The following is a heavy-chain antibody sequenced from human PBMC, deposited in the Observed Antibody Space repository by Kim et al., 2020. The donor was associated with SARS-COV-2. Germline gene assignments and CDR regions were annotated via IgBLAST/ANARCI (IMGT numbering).Heavy chain of an antibody. Sequence: SVKVSCKASGGTFSSYAISWVRQAPGQGLEWMGGIIRIFGTANYAQKFQGRVTITADESTSTAYMELSSLRSEDTAVYYCARESRASSSWLWAFDYWGQGTLVTVSS. CDR2: IIRIFGTA. D-gene: IGHD6-13*01. CDR3: ARESRASSSWLWAFDY. V-gene: IGHV1-69*13. CDR1: GGTFSSYA. J-gene: IGHJ4*02.